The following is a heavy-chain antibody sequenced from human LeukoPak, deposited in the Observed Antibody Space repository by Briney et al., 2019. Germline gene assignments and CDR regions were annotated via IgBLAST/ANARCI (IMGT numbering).Heavy chain of an antibody. D-gene: IGHD2-8*02. CDR3: ARARLGVDWFDP. V-gene: IGHV1-69*06. CDR2: IIPIFGTA. J-gene: IGHJ5*02. Sequence: ASVKVSCKASGGTFSSYAISWVRQAPGQGLEWMGGIIPIFGTANYAQKFQGRVTITADKSTSTAYMELSSLRSEDTAVYYCARARLGVDWFDPWGRGTLVTVSS. CDR1: GGTFSSYA.